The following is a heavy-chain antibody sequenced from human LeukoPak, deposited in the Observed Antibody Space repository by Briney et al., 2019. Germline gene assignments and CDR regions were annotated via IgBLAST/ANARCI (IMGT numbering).Heavy chain of an antibody. J-gene: IGHJ6*03. CDR1: GYSISSGYY. CDR2: IYHSGST. V-gene: IGHV4-38-2*02. D-gene: IGHD3-22*01. Sequence: SETLSLTCSVSGYSISSGYYWGWIRQPPGKGLEWIGSIYHSGSTYHNPSLKSRATISVNASNNQFSLRLSSVTAADTAVYYCTRGSIAYYYMDVWGKGTTVTISS. CDR3: TRGSIAYYYMDV.